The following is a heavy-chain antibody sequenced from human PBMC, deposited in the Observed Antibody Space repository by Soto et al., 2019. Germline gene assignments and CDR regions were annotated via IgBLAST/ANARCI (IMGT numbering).Heavy chain of an antibody. CDR1: GFSFSSYA. CDR3: ARWSFLDY. J-gene: IGHJ4*02. Sequence: EVQLLESGGGLVGPGGSLRLSCTASGFSFSSYALSWVRQAPGKGLEWVSTISGSDGKTYYADSVKGRFSISRDTSKTTLYLEMTSLRVEDTAVYYCARWSFLDYWGQGTRVTVS. CDR2: ISGSDGKT. V-gene: IGHV3-23*01. D-gene: IGHD1-26*01.